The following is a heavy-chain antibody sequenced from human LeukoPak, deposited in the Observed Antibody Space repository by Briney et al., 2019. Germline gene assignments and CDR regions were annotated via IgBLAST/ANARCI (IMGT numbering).Heavy chain of an antibody. CDR3: ARDRSTMVRGGKGYYYYYYMDV. Sequence: SETLSLTCTVSGYSISSGYYWGWIRQPPGKGLEWIGSIYHSGSTYYNPSLKSRVTISVDTSKNQFSLKLGSVTAADTAVYYCARDRSTMVRGGKGYYYYYYMDVWGKGTTVTVSS. CDR1: GYSISSGYY. J-gene: IGHJ6*03. D-gene: IGHD3-10*01. CDR2: IYHSGST. V-gene: IGHV4-38-2*02.